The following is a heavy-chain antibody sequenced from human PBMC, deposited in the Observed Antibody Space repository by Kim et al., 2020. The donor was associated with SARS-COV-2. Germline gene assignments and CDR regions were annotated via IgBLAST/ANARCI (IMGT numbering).Heavy chain of an antibody. CDR2: ISYDGSNK. V-gene: IGHV3-30*04. Sequence: GGSLRLSCAASGFTFSSYAMHWFRQAPGKGLEWVAVISYDGSNKYYADSVKGRFTISRDNSKNTLYLQMNSLRAEDTAVYYCARDGDGWELLPRYFDLWGRGTLVTVSS. D-gene: IGHD1-26*01. CDR1: GFTFSSYA. CDR3: ARDGDGWELLPRYFDL. J-gene: IGHJ2*01.